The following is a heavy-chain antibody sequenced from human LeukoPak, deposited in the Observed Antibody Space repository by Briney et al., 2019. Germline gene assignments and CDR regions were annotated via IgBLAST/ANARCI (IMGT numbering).Heavy chain of an antibody. CDR3: AREGHSSSYYMDV. D-gene: IGHD6-6*01. CDR1: GGSISSYY. V-gene: IGHV4-59*01. Sequence: PSETLSLTCTVSGGSISSYYWSWIRQPPGKGLEWIGYIYYSGSTNYNPSLKSRVTISVDTSKNQFSLKLSSVTAADTAVYYCAREGHSSSYYMDVWGKGTTVTVSS. CDR2: IYYSGST. J-gene: IGHJ6*03.